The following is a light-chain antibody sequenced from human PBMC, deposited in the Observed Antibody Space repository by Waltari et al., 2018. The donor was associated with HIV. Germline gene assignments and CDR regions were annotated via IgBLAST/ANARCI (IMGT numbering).Light chain of an antibody. Sequence: SFELTQPPSVSVSPGQTARITCSGDALSKQLTFWYQKKPAQAPVLVIYKDTERPSGIPERFSGSTSGTTATLTSSGVQAEDEADYYCQSTNVVRVFGGGTKLTVL. CDR1: ALSKQL. CDR2: KDT. CDR3: QSTNVVRV. J-gene: IGLJ3*02. V-gene: IGLV3-25*03.